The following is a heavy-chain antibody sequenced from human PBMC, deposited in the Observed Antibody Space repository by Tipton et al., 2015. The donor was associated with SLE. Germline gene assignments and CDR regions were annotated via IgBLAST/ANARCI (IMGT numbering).Heavy chain of an antibody. D-gene: IGHD3-3*01. CDR1: GYSISSSSYY. CDR2: IYYSGST. Sequence: TLSLTCAVSGYSISSSSYYWGWIRQPPGKGLEWIGSIYYSGSTYYNPSLKSRVTISVDTSKNQFSLKLSSVTAADTAVYYCARREFFWSGDITIDIWGQGTMVTVSS. CDR3: ARREFFWSGDITIDI. V-gene: IGHV4-39*01. J-gene: IGHJ3*02.